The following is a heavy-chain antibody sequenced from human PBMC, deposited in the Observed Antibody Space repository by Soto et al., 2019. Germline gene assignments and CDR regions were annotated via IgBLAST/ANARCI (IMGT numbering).Heavy chain of an antibody. V-gene: IGHV3-23*01. D-gene: IGHD3-3*01. CDR3: AKDSAIFGVAESD. CDR2: ISGSGGST. J-gene: IGHJ4*02. CDR1: GFTFSSYA. Sequence: HPGGSLRLSCAASGFTFSSYAMSWVRQAPGKGLEWVSAISGSGGSTYYADSVKGRFTISRDNSKNTLYLQMNSLRAEDTAVYYCAKDSAIFGVAESDWGQGTLVTVSS.